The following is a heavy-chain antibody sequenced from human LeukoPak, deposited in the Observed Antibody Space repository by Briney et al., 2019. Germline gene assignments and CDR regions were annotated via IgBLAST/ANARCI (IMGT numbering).Heavy chain of an antibody. J-gene: IGHJ3*02. CDR3: ARDWGYYYDSSGYADAFDI. CDR2: IYSGGST. V-gene: IGHV3-53*01. CDR1: GFTVSSNY. D-gene: IGHD3-22*01. Sequence: GSLRLSCAASGFTVSSNYMSWVRQAPGKGLEWVSVIYSGGSTYYADSVKGRFTISRDNSKNTLYLQMNSLRAEDTAVYYCARDWGYYYDSSGYADAFDIWGQGTMVTVSS.